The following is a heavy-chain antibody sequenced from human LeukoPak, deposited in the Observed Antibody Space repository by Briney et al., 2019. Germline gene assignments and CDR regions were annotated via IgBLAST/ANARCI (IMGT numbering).Heavy chain of an antibody. V-gene: IGHV4-34*01. CDR1: GGSFSGYY. J-gene: IGHJ4*02. D-gene: IGHD6-19*01. CDR3: ARADRGWQYYFDY. Sequence: SETLSLTCAVYGGSFSGYYWNWIRPPPGEGLEWIGEINHSGSTNYNPSLKSRVTISVDTSKSQFSLDLTSVTAADTAVYYCARADRGWQYYFDYWGQGNLVTVSS. CDR2: INHSGST.